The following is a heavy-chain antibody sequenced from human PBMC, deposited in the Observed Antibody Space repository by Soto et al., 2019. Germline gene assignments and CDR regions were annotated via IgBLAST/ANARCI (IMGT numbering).Heavy chain of an antibody. V-gene: IGHV3-30-3*01. CDR1: GFTFSSYA. CDR2: IPYDGSNK. Sequence: GGSLRLSCAASGFTFSSYAMHWVRQAPGKGLEWVAVIPYDGSNKYYADSVKGRFTISRDNSKNTLYLQMNSLRAEDTAVYYCARVEDIVVVPAAIPLRYYYGMDVWGQGTTVTVSS. CDR3: ARVEDIVVVPAAIPLRYYYGMDV. D-gene: IGHD2-2*01. J-gene: IGHJ6*02.